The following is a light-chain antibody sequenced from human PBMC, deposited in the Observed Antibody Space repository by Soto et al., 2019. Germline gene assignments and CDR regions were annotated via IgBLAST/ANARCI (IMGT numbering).Light chain of an antibody. CDR1: QSVGSY. CDR2: DAS. V-gene: IGKV3-11*01. Sequence: EIVLTQSPATLSLSPGERATLSCRASQSVGSYLAWYQQKPGQAPRLLIYDASNRATGIPARFSGSGSGTDFTLTISRLEPEDFAVYYCQQYGSSITFGQGTRLEIK. J-gene: IGKJ5*01. CDR3: QQYGSSIT.